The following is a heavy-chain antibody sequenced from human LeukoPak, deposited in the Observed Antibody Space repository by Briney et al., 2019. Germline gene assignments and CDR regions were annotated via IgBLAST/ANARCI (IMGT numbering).Heavy chain of an antibody. V-gene: IGHV4-39*01. CDR1: GGSISSSSCY. CDR2: IYYSGNT. J-gene: IGHJ4*02. CDR3: ARQTGSGLFILP. D-gene: IGHD3/OR15-3a*01. Sequence: SETLSLTCTVSGGSISSSSCYWGWIRQPPGKGLEWIGSIYYSGNTYYNASLKSQVSISIDTSKNQFSLRLTSVTAADAAVYYCARQTGSGLFILPGGQGTLVTVSS.